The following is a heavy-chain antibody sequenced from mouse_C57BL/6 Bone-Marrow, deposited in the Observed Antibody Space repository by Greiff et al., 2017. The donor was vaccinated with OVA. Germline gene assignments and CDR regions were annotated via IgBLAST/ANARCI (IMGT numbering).Heavy chain of an antibody. V-gene: IGHV1-69*01. Sequence: QVQLQQPGAELVMPGASVKLSCKASGYTFTSYWMHWVKQRPGQGLEWIGEIDPSDSYTNYNQKFKGKSTLTVDKSSSTAYMQLSSLTSEDSAVYYCARPYDGSTGDYAMDYWGQGTSVTVSS. CDR2: IDPSDSYT. CDR1: GYTFTSYW. J-gene: IGHJ4*01. CDR3: ARPYDGSTGDYAMDY. D-gene: IGHD1-1*01.